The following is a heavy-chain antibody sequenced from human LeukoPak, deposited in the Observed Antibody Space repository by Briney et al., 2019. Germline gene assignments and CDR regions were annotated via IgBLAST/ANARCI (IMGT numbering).Heavy chain of an antibody. V-gene: IGHV3-13*01. J-gene: IGHJ2*01. CDR1: GFTFSSYD. Sequence: LLGGSLRLSCAASGFTFSSYDMHWVRQATGKGLEWVSAIGTAGDTYYPGSVKGRFTISRENAKNSLYLQMNSLRAGDTAVYYCARDRGLGYFDLWGRGTLVTVSS. D-gene: IGHD3-9*01. CDR2: IGTAGDT. CDR3: ARDRGLGYFDL.